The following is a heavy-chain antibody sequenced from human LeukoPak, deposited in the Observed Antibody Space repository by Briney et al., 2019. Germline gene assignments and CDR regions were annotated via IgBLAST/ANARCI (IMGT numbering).Heavy chain of an antibody. CDR1: GYTFTSYG. J-gene: IGHJ4*02. CDR2: ISAYNGNT. D-gene: IGHD3-22*01. CDR3: ARVGDYYDSSGYYPDDDY. Sequence: ASVKVSCKASGYTFTSYGVSWVRQAPGQGLEWMGWISAYNGNTNYAQKLQGRVTMTTDTSTSTAYMELRSLRSDDTAVYYCARVGDYYDSSGYYPDDDYWGQGTLVTVSS. V-gene: IGHV1-18*01.